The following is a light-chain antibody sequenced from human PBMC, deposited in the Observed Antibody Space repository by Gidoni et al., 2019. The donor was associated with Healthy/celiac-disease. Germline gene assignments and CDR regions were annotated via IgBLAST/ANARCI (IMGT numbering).Light chain of an antibody. CDR1: KLGDKY. CDR3: QAWDSSTEV. CDR2: QDS. V-gene: IGLV3-1*01. J-gene: IGLJ2*01. Sequence: YALTQPPSVSVSPGQTASITCSGDKLGDKYACWYQQKPGQSPVLVIYQDSKRTSGIPERFSGSNSGNTATLTISGTQAMDEADYYGQAWDSSTEVFGGGTKLTVL.